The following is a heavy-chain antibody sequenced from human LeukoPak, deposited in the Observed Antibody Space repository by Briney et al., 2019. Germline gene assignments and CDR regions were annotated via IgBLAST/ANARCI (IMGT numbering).Heavy chain of an antibody. Sequence: SETLSLTCTVSGDSISSGDYYWSWIRQPAGEGLEWIGRISSSGSTNYNPSLKSRVTISVDTSKNQFSLKLSSVTAADTAVYFCARGPYSYDSSGAFDIWGQGTMVTVSS. V-gene: IGHV4-61*02. D-gene: IGHD3-22*01. CDR3: ARGPYSYDSSGAFDI. J-gene: IGHJ3*02. CDR2: ISSSGST. CDR1: GDSISSGDYY.